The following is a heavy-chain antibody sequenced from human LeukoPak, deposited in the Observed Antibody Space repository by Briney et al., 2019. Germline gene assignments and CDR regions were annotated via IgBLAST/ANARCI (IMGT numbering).Heavy chain of an antibody. CDR1: GYTLTELS. D-gene: IGHD1-26*01. CDR3: ASYQALYSGSYWAFDY. J-gene: IGHJ4*02. V-gene: IGHV1-24*01. CDR2: FDPEDGET. Sequence: ASVQVSCKVSGYTLTELSMHWVRQAPGKGLEWMGGFDPEDGETIYAQKFQGRVTMTEDTSTDTAYMELSSLRSEDTAVYYCASYQALYSGSYWAFDYWGQGTLVTVFS.